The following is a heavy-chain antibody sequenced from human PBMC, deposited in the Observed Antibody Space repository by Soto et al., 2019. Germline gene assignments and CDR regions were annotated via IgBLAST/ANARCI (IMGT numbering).Heavy chain of an antibody. CDR3: AREGRHFDY. CDR2: INPIFGTP. J-gene: IGHJ4*02. CDR1: GGTFSSYA. V-gene: IGHV1-69*06. Sequence: QVQLVQSGAEVQRPGSSVKVSCKAPGGTFSSYAISWVRQAPGQGLEWMGGINPIFGTPHYAQKYQGRVTITADTFTNTGYMELTRLTSDDTAVYFCAREGRHFDYWGQGTLVTVSS.